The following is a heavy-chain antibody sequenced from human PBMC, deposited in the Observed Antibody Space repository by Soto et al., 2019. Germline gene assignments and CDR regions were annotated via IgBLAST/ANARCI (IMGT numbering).Heavy chain of an antibody. CDR3: ARAGDFWSGYLSYYYYGMDV. CDR2: IYYSGST. Sequence: SQTLSLTCTVSGGSVSSGSYYWSWIRQPPGKGLEWIGYIYYSGSTNYNPSLKSRVTISVDTSKNQFSLKLSSVTAADTAVYYCARAGDFWSGYLSYYYYGMDVWGQGTTVTVSS. J-gene: IGHJ6*02. CDR1: GGSVSSGSYY. V-gene: IGHV4-61*01. D-gene: IGHD3-3*01.